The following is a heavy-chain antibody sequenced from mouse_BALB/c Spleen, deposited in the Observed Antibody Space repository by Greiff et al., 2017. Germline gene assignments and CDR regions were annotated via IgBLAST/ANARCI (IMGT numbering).Heavy chain of an antibody. CDR3: ARRGYDFDY. J-gene: IGHJ2*01. CDR2: INPYNDGA. V-gene: IGHV1-14*01. CDR1: GYTFTSFV. Sequence: VQLKESGPELVRPGASVKMSCKASGYTFTSFVMHWVKQKPGQGLEWFGYINPYNDGANYNEKFKGKATLTSDKSSSTAYMELGSLTSEDSAVYYCARRGYDFDYWGQGTTLTVSS. D-gene: IGHD2-3*01.